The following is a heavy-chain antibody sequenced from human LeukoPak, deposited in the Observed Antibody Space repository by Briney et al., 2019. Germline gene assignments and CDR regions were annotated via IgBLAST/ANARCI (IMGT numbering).Heavy chain of an antibody. CDR2: IYHSGST. J-gene: IGHJ5*02. D-gene: IGHD3-22*01. CDR1: GGSISSGGYS. CDR3: ARGVEYYDSSGYLSRYNWFDP. Sequence: SETLCLTCAVSGGSISSGGYSWSWIRQPPGKGLGWIGYIYHSGSTYYNPSLKSRVTISVDRSKNQFSLKLSSVTAADTAVYYCARGVEYYDSSGYLSRYNWFDPWGQGTLVTVSS. V-gene: IGHV4-30-2*01.